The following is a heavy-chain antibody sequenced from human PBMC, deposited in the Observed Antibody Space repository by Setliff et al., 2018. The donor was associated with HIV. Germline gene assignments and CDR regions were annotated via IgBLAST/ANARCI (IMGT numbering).Heavy chain of an antibody. CDR3: ARGDGYRANDAYYDTGMDV. D-gene: IGHD5-12*01. CDR1: GDSINTHY. V-gene: IGHV4-59*11. J-gene: IGHJ6*02. Sequence: SETLSLTCTVSGDSINTHYWNWIRQPPGKGLEWIGYIYNSGYSNSKPSLKSRVTISLDTSKDQFSLKLSSVTAADTAVYYCARGDGYRANDAYYDTGMDVWGQGITVTVSS. CDR2: IYNSGYS.